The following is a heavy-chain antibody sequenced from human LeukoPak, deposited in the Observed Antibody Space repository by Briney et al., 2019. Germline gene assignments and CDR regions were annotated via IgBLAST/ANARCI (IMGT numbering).Heavy chain of an antibody. V-gene: IGHV3-48*03. D-gene: IGHD5-18*01. CDR1: GFTFSSYA. J-gene: IGHJ4*02. CDR3: ARASGNNYGRFDS. CDR2: ISSSGSTI. Sequence: PGGSLRLSCAASGFTFSSYAMHWVRQAPGKGLEWVSYISSSGSTIYYADSVKGRFTISRDNAKNTLYLQMNSLRVEDTAVYYCARASGNNYGRFDSWGQGTLVTVSS.